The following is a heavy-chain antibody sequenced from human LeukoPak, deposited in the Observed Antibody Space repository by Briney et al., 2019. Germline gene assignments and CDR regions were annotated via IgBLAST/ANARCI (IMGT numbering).Heavy chain of an antibody. Sequence: SETPSLTCSVSGGSISSSSYYWGWIRQPPGKGLEWIGTIYYSGNTYYNPSLKSRVTISVDTSKNQSSLKLSSVTAADTAVYFCASRYSHNYFYYMDVWGKGITVTVSS. CDR3: ASRYSHNYFYYMDV. J-gene: IGHJ6*03. D-gene: IGHD4-11*01. V-gene: IGHV4-39*01. CDR1: GGSISSSSYY. CDR2: IYYSGNT.